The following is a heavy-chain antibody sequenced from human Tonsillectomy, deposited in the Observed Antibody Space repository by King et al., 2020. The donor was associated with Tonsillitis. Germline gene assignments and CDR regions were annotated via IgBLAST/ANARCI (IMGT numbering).Heavy chain of an antibody. CDR3: ARESWKFDS. D-gene: IGHD1-1*01. Sequence: VQLVESGGGLVQPGGSLRLSCAASGFTFRDYWMTWVRQAPGKGLEWVANTKQDGSTKYYVASVKGRFTISRDNTKNSLYLQMNSLRAEDTAVYYCARESWKFDSWGQGTLVTVSS. V-gene: IGHV3-7*01. CDR2: TKQDGSTK. CDR1: GFTFRDYW. J-gene: IGHJ4*02.